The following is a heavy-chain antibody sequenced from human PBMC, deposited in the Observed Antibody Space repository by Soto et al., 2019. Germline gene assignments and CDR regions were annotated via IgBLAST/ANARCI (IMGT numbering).Heavy chain of an antibody. CDR1: GVTSRSGDYY. J-gene: IGHJ4*02. V-gene: IGHV4-30-4*01. CDR3: ARDSY. Sequence: SETLRLPNTVSGVTSRSGDYYWSWIRQPPGKGLEWIGYIYYSGSTYYNPSLKSRVTISVDTSKNQFSLKLSSVTAADTAVYYCARDSYWGQGTLVTVSS. CDR2: IYYSGST.